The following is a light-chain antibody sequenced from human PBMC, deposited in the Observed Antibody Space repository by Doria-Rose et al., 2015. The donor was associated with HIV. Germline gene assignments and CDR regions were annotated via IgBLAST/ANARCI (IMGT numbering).Light chain of an antibody. Sequence: EIGMTQSPGTLSLSPGERATLSCRARQSVRSNSLTWYQQRPGQAPRLLIYGASNRAIGIPDRFSGSGSGTDFTLTISRLEPEDFAVYYGQHYGNSPLYTCGQGTKLDIK. CDR1: QSVRSNS. CDR2: GAS. J-gene: IGKJ2*01. CDR3: QHYGNSPLYT. V-gene: IGKV3-20*01.